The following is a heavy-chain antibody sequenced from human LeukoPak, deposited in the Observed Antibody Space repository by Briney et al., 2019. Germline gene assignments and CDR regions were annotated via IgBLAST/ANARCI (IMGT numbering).Heavy chain of an antibody. D-gene: IGHD6-19*01. CDR2: ISGSGGST. V-gene: IGHV3-23*01. CDR1: GFNFRGYT. J-gene: IGHJ4*02. CDR3: AKLLSLAVADYFDY. Sequence: PGGSLRLSCAASGFNFRGYTMNWVRQAPGKGLEWVSAISGSGGSTYYADSVKGRFTISRDNSKNTLYLQMNSLRAEDTAVYYCAKLLSLAVADYFDYWGQGTLVTVSS.